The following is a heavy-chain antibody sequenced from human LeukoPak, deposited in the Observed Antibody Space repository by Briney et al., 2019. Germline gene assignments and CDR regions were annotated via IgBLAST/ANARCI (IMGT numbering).Heavy chain of an antibody. V-gene: IGHV3-13*01. CDR3: AREGPTRTFDY. D-gene: IGHD1-1*01. CDR1: GFTFSSND. Sequence: GGSLRLSCAASGFTFSSNDMHWVRQATGKGLEWVSAIGTAGDTYYPGSVKGRFTISRENAKNSLYLQMNSLRAGDTAVYYCAREGPTRTFDYWGQGTLVTVSS. J-gene: IGHJ4*02. CDR2: IGTAGDT.